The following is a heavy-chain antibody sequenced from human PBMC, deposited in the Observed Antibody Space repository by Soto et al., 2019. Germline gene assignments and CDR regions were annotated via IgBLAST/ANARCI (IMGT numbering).Heavy chain of an antibody. CDR2: ISSSGSTI. V-gene: IGHV3-11*01. J-gene: IGHJ4*02. CDR3: AREIAARPGPFDY. Sequence: GSLRLCCAASGFTLSDYYMSWIRQAPGKGLEWVSYISSSGSTIYYADSVKGRFTISRDNAKNSLYLQMNSLRAEDTAVYYWAREIAARPGPFDYWGQGTLVTVSS. CDR1: GFTLSDYY. D-gene: IGHD6-6*01.